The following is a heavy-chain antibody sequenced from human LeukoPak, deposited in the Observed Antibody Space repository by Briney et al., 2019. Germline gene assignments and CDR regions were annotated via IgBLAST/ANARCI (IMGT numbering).Heavy chain of an antibody. V-gene: IGHV1-8*01. Sequence: ASVKVSCKASGYTFTSYDINWVRQATGLGLEWMGWMNPNSGNTGYAQKFLGRVTMTRNTSISTAYMELSSLRSEDTAVYYCAIHPLLWFGEFSYWGQGTLVTVSS. D-gene: IGHD3-10*01. CDR1: GYTFTSYD. J-gene: IGHJ4*02. CDR2: MNPNSGNT. CDR3: AIHPLLWFGEFSY.